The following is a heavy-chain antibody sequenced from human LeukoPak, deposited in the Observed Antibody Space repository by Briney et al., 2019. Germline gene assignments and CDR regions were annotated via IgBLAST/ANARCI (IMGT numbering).Heavy chain of an antibody. CDR3: ARVAARRVVDY. D-gene: IGHD6-6*01. CDR1: GYSISSGYY. J-gene: IGHJ4*02. V-gene: IGHV4-38-2*02. Sequence: PSETLSLTCTVSGYSISSGYYWGWIRQPPGKGLKWIGSISHSGSTYYNPSLKSRVTISVDTSKNQFSLKLSSLTAADTAVYYCARVAARRVVDYWGQGTLVTVSS. CDR2: ISHSGST.